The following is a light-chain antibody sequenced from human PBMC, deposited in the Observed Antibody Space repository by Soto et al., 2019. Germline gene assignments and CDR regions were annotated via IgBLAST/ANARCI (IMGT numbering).Light chain of an antibody. V-gene: IGKV3-20*01. CDR1: HSVTSDY. CDR2: HAS. J-gene: IGKJ1*01. Sequence: EIVLTQSPGTLSLSPGERATLSCRASHSVTSDYLAWFQHKPGQPPRLVIYHASTKATGTPARFSGRGSGTDFSFTISILELEDFAMYYCQQYGSAPRSFGQGTKVEI. CDR3: QQYGSAPRS.